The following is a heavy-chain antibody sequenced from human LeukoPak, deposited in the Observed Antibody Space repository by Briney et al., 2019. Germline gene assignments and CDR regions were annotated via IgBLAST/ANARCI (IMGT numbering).Heavy chain of an antibody. V-gene: IGHV4-59*01. Sequence: SETLSLTCIVSGDSISNYYWSWIRQPPGKGQEWIGYIYYSGSTNYNPSLKSRVTISVDTSKNQLSLKLSFVTAADTAVYYCATVHNSRTYWFDPWGQGTLVTVSS. CDR2: IYYSGST. J-gene: IGHJ5*02. CDR3: ATVHNSRTYWFDP. D-gene: IGHD6-13*01. CDR1: GDSISNYY.